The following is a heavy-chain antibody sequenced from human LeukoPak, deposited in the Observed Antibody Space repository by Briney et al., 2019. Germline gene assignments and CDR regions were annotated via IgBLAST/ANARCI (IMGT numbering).Heavy chain of an antibody. J-gene: IGHJ3*02. CDR2: IYTSGST. CDR3: ARDRNSGSHYAFDI. Sequence: SETLSLTCTVSGGSISSYYWSWIRQPAGKGLEWIGRIYTSGSTNYNASLKSRVTMSVDTSKNQFSLKLSSVTAADTAVYYCARDRNSGSHYAFDIWGQGTTVTVSS. D-gene: IGHD1-26*01. V-gene: IGHV4-4*07. CDR1: GGSISSYY.